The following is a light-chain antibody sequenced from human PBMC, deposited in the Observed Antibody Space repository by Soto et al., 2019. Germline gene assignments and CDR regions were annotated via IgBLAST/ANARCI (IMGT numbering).Light chain of an antibody. CDR2: GAS. CDR1: QSINNN. Sequence: EILMTQSPATLSVSPGERATLSCRASQSINNNLAWYQQKPGQAPRLLIWGASTRATGVPARFSGSGSGTEFSLSISSLQSEDFAVYYCQQYNNWPPITFGQGTRLDIK. CDR3: QQYNNWPPIT. J-gene: IGKJ5*01. V-gene: IGKV3-15*01.